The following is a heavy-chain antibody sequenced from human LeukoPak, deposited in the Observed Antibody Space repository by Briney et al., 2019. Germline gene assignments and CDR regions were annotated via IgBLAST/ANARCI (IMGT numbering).Heavy chain of an antibody. Sequence: SETLSLTCTVSGASMNTYLWSWIRQPPGKGLEWIGYVSYRGTTNYNPSLKSRVTISIDTSRNQFSLNLNSVTAADTAVYYCARSHGLYWGQGTLVTVSS. CDR3: ARSHGLY. J-gene: IGHJ4*02. CDR2: VSYRGTT. CDR1: GASMNTYL. V-gene: IGHV4-59*01.